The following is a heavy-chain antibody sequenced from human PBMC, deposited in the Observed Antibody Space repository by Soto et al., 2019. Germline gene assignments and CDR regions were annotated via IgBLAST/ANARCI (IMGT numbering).Heavy chain of an antibody. CDR3: ARWGYCSGGSCYYYYFDY. CDR1: GFTFSSYG. V-gene: IGHV3-33*01. D-gene: IGHD2-15*01. CDR2: IWYDGSNK. J-gene: IGHJ4*02. Sequence: GGSLRLSCAASGFTFSSYGMHWVRQAPGKGLEWVAVIWYDGSNKYYADSVKGRSTISRDNSKNTLYLQMNSLRAEDTAVYYCARWGYCSGGSCYYYYFDYWGQGTLVTVSS.